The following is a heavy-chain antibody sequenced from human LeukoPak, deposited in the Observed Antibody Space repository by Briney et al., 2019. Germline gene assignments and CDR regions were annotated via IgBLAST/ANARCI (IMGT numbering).Heavy chain of an antibody. D-gene: IGHD4-17*01. V-gene: IGHV4-59*01. CDR2: IYYSGST. CDR3: ARDSATVTSYWYFDL. Sequence: PSETLSLTCTVSGGSISNYYWSWIRQPPGKGLEWIGYIYYSGSTNYNPSLKSRVTISVDTSKNQFSLKLSSVTAAGTAVYYCARDSATVTSYWYFDLWGRGTLVTVSS. J-gene: IGHJ2*01. CDR1: GGSISNYY.